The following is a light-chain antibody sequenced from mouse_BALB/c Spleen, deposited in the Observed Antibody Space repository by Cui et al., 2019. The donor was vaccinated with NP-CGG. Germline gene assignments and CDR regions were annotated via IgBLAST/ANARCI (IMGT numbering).Light chain of an antibody. Sequence: AVLTQESALTTSPGETVKLTCRSSTGAVTTSNYANWVQEKPDHLFTGLIGGTNNRAPGVPARFSGSLIGDKAALTITGAQTEDEAIYFCALWYSNHWVFGGGTKLTVL. V-gene: IGLV1*01. CDR3: ALWYSNHWV. J-gene: IGLJ1*01. CDR1: TGAVTTSNY. CDR2: GTN.